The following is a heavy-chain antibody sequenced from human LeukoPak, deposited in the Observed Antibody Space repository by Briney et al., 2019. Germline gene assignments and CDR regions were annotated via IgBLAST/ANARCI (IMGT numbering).Heavy chain of an antibody. CDR3: AKVSGNDDDGGIVLDY. V-gene: IGHV3-23*01. J-gene: IGHJ4*02. CDR2: MCGCVGST. D-gene: IGHD4-23*01. Sequence: GGSLRLSCAASGFTFSSYAMSWVRQAPGKGLEWVSAMCGCVGSTYCAASVNARFTISRDNSKTTLNLKMNSLRAEDTAVYYSAKVSGNDDDGGIVLDYWGQGTLVTVST. CDR1: GFTFSSYA.